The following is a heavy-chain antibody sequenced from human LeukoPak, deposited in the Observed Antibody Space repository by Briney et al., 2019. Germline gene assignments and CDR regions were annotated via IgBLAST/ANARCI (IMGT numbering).Heavy chain of an antibody. V-gene: IGHV1-8*01. Sequence: ASVTVSCMASGYTFTSYDIHWVRQATGQGLEWMGCMNSNSGNTGYAQKFQGRVTMTRNTSISTAYMELSSLRSEDTAVYYCARAGEREYYCYYMDVWGKGTTVTVSS. CDR3: ARAGEREYYCYYMDV. CDR2: MNSNSGNT. D-gene: IGHD1-26*01. CDR1: GYTFTSYD. J-gene: IGHJ6*03.